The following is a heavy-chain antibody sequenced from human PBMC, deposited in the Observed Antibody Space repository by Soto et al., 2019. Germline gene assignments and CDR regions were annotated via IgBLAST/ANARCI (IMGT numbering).Heavy chain of an antibody. V-gene: IGHV4-34*01. CDR3: ARGRRYYDFWSGYSHPRYYFNY. J-gene: IGHJ4*02. Sequence: SETLSLTCAVYGGSFSGYCWSWIRQPPGKGLEWIGEINHSGRTNYNPSLKSRVTISVDTSKSQFSLKLSSVTAADTAVYYCARGRRYYDFWSGYSHPRYYFNYWGQGTLVTVSS. CDR1: GGSFSGYC. CDR2: INHSGRT. D-gene: IGHD3-3*01.